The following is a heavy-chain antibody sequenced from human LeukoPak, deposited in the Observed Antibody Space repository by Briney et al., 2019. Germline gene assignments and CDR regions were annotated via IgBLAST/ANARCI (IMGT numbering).Heavy chain of an antibody. Sequence: PGGSLRLSCAASGFTFSSYGMHWVRQAPGKGLEWVAVISYDGSNKYYADSVKGRFTISRDNSKNTLYLQMNSQRAEDTAVYYCAKDLNYYGSGIRSSIDYWGQGTLVTVSS. CDR1: GFTFSSYG. V-gene: IGHV3-30*18. CDR3: AKDLNYYGSGIRSSIDY. J-gene: IGHJ4*02. D-gene: IGHD3-10*01. CDR2: ISYDGSNK.